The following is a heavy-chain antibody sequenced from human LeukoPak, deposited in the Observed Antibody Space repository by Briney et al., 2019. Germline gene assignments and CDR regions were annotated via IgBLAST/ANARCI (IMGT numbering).Heavy chain of an antibody. V-gene: IGHV1-2*02. D-gene: IGHD5-24*01. CDR3: ARDRDGYKPGGFDY. Sequence: ASVKVSCKASGYTFTGYYMHWVRQAPGQGLEWMGWINPNSGGTNYAQKFQGRVTMTRDTPISTAYMELSRLRSDDTAVYYCARDRDGYKPGGFDYWGQGTLVTVSS. CDR2: INPNSGGT. J-gene: IGHJ4*02. CDR1: GYTFTGYY.